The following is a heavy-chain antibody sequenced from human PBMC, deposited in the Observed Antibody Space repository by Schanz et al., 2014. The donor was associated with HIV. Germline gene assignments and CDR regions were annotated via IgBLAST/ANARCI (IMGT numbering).Heavy chain of an antibody. CDR3: VRGPGYNMHLDY. D-gene: IGHD1-20*01. CDR1: GFTVSSNY. Sequence: EVQLVESGGGLIQPGGSLRLSCAASGFTVSSNYMSWVRQAPGRGLEWVSRINSEGSSTTYEYADSVKGRFTISRDNVRNTLYLQMNSLRAEDTGVYYCVRGPGYNMHLDYWGQGTLVTVSS. J-gene: IGHJ4*02. V-gene: IGHV3-74*03. CDR2: INSEGSST.